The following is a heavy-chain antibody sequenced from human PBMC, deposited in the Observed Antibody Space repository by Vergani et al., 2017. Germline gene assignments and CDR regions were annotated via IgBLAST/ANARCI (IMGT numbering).Heavy chain of an antibody. J-gene: IGHJ4*02. Sequence: EVQLVESGGGLVKPGGSLRLSCAASGFTFSSYSMNWVRQAPGKGLEWVSSISSSSSYIYYADSVKGRFTISRDNAKNSLYLQMNSLRAEDTAVYYCARERRYYEILTGRGGNYFDYWGQGTLVTVSS. V-gene: IGHV3-21*01. CDR3: ARERRYYEILTGRGGNYFDY. CDR2: ISSSSSYI. CDR1: GFTFSSYS. D-gene: IGHD3-9*01.